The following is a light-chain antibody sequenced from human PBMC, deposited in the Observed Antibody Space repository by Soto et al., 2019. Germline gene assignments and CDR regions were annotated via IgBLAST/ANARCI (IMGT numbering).Light chain of an antibody. V-gene: IGKV3-15*01. CDR3: HQYNDGPGGT. Sequence: EVVMTQSPATLFVSPGERATVSCRAIQSVSSNLAWYQQQPGQAPRLLIYEASTRAADTPVRFSGSGYGRQFTLTISSLQSEDFAVYFCHQYNDGPGGTFGQGTKVDIK. J-gene: IGKJ1*01. CDR2: EAS. CDR1: QSVSSN.